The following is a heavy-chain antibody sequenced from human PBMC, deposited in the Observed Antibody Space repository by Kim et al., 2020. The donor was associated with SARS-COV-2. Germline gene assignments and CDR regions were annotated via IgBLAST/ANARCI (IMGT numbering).Heavy chain of an antibody. CDR3: AREVSILTGYPIFDY. V-gene: IGHV6-1*01. CDR2: TYYRSKWYN. Sequence: SQTLSLTCAISGDSVSSNSAAWNWIRQSPSRGLEWLGRTYYRSKWYNDYTESVKSRITINPDTSKSQFSLQLSSVTPEDTAVYFCAREVSILTGYPIFDYWGQGTLVTVSS. J-gene: IGHJ4*02. D-gene: IGHD3-9*01. CDR1: GDSVSSNSAA.